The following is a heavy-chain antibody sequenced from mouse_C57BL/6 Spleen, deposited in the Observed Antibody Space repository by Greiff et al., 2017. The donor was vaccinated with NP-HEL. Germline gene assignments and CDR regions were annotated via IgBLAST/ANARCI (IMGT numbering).Heavy chain of an antibody. J-gene: IGHJ4*01. CDR2: ISDGGSYT. CDR3: ASNPYYYGSSYGAMDY. V-gene: IGHV5-4*03. D-gene: IGHD1-1*01. Sequence: EVKLMESGGGLVKPGGSLKLSCAASGFTFSSYAMSWVRQTPEKRLEWVATISDGGSYTYYPDNVKGRFTISRDNAKNNLYLQMSHLKSEDTAMYYGASNPYYYGSSYGAMDYWGQGTSVTVSS. CDR1: GFTFSSYA.